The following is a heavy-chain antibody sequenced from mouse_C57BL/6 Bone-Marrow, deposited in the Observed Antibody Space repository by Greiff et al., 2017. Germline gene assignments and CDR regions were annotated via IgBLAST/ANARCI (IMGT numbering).Heavy chain of an antibody. CDR2: IYPGSGNT. CDR1: GYTFTDYY. D-gene: IGHD1-1*01. Sequence: QVQLKQSGPELVKPGASVKISCKASGYTFTDYYINWVKQRPGQGLEWIGWIYPGSGNTKYNEKFKGKDTLTVDTSSSTAYMQLSSLTSEDSAVYFCARSSIYYGSSSAWFAYWGQGTLVTVSA. CDR3: ARSSIYYGSSSAWFAY. V-gene: IGHV1-84*01. J-gene: IGHJ3*01.